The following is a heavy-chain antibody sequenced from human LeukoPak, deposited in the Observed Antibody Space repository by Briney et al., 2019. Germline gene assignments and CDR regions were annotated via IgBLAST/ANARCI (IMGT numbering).Heavy chain of an antibody. CDR2: SYSGGST. V-gene: IGHV3-53*01. CDR3: ARDRAGTMDY. Sequence: GGSLRLSCAASGFTVSSNYMSWVRQAPGKGLEWVSVSYSGGSTYYADSMKGRFTISRDNSKNTLYLQMNSLRAEDTAVYYCARDRAGTMDYWGQGTLVTVSS. D-gene: IGHD6-19*01. J-gene: IGHJ4*02. CDR1: GFTVSSNY.